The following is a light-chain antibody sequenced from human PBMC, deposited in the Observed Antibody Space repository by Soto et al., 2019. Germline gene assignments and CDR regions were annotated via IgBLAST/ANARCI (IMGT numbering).Light chain of an antibody. J-gene: IGLJ2*01. Sequence: QAVVTQEPSLTVSPGGTVTLTCASSTGAVTSGYYPNWFQQKPGQAPRALIYSTNRKHSWTPARFSGSLLGGKAALTLSGVQPEDEAEYYCLLYYGDALVFGGGTKVTVL. CDR1: TGAVTSGYY. CDR2: STN. CDR3: LLYYGDALV. V-gene: IGLV7-43*01.